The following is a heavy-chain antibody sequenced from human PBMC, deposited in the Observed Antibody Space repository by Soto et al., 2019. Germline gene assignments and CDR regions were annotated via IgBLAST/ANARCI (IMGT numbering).Heavy chain of an antibody. V-gene: IGHV1-8*01. D-gene: IGHD3-3*01. CDR3: ARDADREILLEWSRYYYYGMDV. J-gene: IGHJ6*02. Sequence: GASVKVSCKASGYTFTSYDINCARQATGQGLEWMGWMNPNSGNTGYAQKFQGRVTMTRNTSISTAYMELSSLRSEDTAVYYCARDADREILLEWSRYYYYGMDVWGQGTTVTVSS. CDR2: MNPNSGNT. CDR1: GYTFTSYD.